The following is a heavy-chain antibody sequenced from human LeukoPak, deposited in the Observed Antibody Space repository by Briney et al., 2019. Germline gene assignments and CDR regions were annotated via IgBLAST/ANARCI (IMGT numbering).Heavy chain of an antibody. CDR3: ARGLGYCSSTSCYRPKFYYMDV. Sequence: GASVKVSCKASGYTFTSYYMHWVRQAPGQGLEWMGGIIPIFGTANYAQKFQGRVTITADESTSTAYMELSSLRSEDTAVYYCARGLGYCSSTSCYRPKFYYMDVWGKGTTVTISS. V-gene: IGHV1-69*13. D-gene: IGHD2-2*02. J-gene: IGHJ6*03. CDR2: IIPIFGTA. CDR1: GYTFTSYY.